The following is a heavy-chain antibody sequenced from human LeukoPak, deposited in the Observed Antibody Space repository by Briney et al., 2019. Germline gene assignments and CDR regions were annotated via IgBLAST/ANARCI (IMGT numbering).Heavy chain of an antibody. CDR3: ARGHADVFDI. Sequence: GRSLRLSCAASGFTFSSYSMSWVRQAPGKGLEWVSYISSSSSTIYYADSVKGRFTISRDNAKNSLYLQMNSLRAEGTAVYYCARGHADVFDIWGQGTMVTVSS. CDR2: ISSSSSTI. V-gene: IGHV3-48*01. J-gene: IGHJ3*02. CDR1: GFTFSSYS.